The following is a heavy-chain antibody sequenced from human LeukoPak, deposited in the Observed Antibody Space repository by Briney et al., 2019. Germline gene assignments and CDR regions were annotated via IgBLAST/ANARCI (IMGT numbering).Heavy chain of an antibody. J-gene: IGHJ2*01. V-gene: IGHV3-15*01. Sequence: GGSLRLSCAASGFTFSNAWMSWVRQAPGKGLEWVGRIKSKTDGGTTDYAAPVKGRFTISRDDSKNTLYLQMNSLKTEDTAVYYCTTDIVEWLTRHHWYFDLWGRGTLVTVSS. CDR3: TTDIVEWLTRHHWYFDL. CDR2: IKSKTDGGTT. CDR1: GFTFSNAW. D-gene: IGHD5-12*01.